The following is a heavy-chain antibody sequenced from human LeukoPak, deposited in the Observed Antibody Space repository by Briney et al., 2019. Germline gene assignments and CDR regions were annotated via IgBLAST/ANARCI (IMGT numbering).Heavy chain of an antibody. V-gene: IGHV4-34*01. CDR3: ARGTHLNRRDYYDSRNDAFDI. Sequence: PSETLSLTCAVYGGSFSGYYWSWIRQPPGKGLEWIGEINHSGSTNYNPSLKSRVTISVDTSKNQFSLKLSSVNAADTAVYYCARGTHLNRRDYYDSRNDAFDIWGQGTMVTVSS. CDR1: GGSFSGYY. D-gene: IGHD3-22*01. CDR2: INHSGST. J-gene: IGHJ3*02.